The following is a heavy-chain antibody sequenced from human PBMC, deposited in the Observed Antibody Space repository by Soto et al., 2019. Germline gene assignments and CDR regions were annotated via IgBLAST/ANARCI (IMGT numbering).Heavy chain of an antibody. CDR1: GFTFSSYW. D-gene: IGHD2-21*02. V-gene: IGHV3-7*03. Sequence: LRLSCAASGFTFSSYWMSWVRQAPGKGLEWVANIKQDGSEKYYVDSVKGRFTISRDNAKNSLYLQMNSLRADDTAVYYCARDMFTVVTRRDAFDIWGQGTMVTVSS. CDR3: ARDMFTVVTRRDAFDI. J-gene: IGHJ3*02. CDR2: IKQDGSEK.